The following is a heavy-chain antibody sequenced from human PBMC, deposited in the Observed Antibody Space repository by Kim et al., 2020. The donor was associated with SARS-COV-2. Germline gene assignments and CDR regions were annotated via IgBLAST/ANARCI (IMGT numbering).Heavy chain of an antibody. D-gene: IGHD3-9*01. J-gene: IGHJ6*01. CDR3: ARGQGRRYFDWLSSRGYY. Sequence: SETLSLTCAVYGGSFSGYYWSWIRQPPGKGLEWIGEINHSGSTNYNPSLKSRVTISVDTSKNQFSLKLSSVTAADTAVYYCARGQGRRYFDWLSSRGYY. CDR1: GGSFSGYY. V-gene: IGHV4-34*01. CDR2: INHSGST.